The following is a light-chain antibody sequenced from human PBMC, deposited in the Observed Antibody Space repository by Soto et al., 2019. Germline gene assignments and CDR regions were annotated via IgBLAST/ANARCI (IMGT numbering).Light chain of an antibody. CDR2: GAS. V-gene: IGKV3-15*01. CDR3: QQYHDWPLT. CDR1: QAINSN. J-gene: IGKJ4*01. Sequence: EIVMTQSPATLSVSPGETATLSCRASQAINSNLAWYQQRVGQAPRLLIYGASTRATGVPARVSGSGSETEFTLTIRGLQSEAFALYYCQQYHDWPLTFGGGTKVDIK.